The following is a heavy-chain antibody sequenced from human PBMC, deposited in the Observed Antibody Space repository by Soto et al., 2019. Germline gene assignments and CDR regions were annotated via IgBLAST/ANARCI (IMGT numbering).Heavy chain of an antibody. CDR1: GYTFTGYY. V-gene: IGHV1-2*02. J-gene: IGHJ5*02. CDR2: INPNSGGT. CDR3: ARDWEGSSWYGGSFDP. D-gene: IGHD6-13*01. Sequence: QVQLVQSGAEVKKPGASVKVSCKASGYTFTGYYMHWVRQAPGQGLEWMGWINPNSGGTNYAQKFQGRATMTRDTSISTAYMELSRLRSDDTAVYYCARDWEGSSWYGGSFDPWGQGTLVTVSS.